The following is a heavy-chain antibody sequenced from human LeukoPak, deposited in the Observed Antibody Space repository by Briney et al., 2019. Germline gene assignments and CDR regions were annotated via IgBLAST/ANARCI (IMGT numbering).Heavy chain of an antibody. CDR3: ARYSSSSGSYYYYYYMDV. V-gene: IGHV4-59*01. Sequence: SETLSLTCTVSGGSISSYYWSWIRQPPGKGLEWIGYIYYSGSTNYNPSLKSRVTISVDTSKNQFSLKLRSVTAADTAVYYCARYSSSSGSYYYYYYMDVWGKGTTVTVSS. CDR1: GGSISSYY. CDR2: IYYSGST. D-gene: IGHD6-6*01. J-gene: IGHJ6*03.